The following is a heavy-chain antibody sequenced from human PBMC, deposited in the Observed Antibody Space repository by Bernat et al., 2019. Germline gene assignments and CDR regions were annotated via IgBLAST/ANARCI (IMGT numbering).Heavy chain of an antibody. Sequence: QVQLQESGPGLVKPSETLSLTCTVSGGSISSYYWSWIRQPPGKGLEWIGYIYYSGSTNYNPSLKSRVTISVDTSKNQFSLKLSSVTAADTAVYYCARSIVVVPENWFDPWGQGTLVTVSS. J-gene: IGHJ5*02. CDR2: IYYSGST. CDR3: ARSIVVVPENWFDP. CDR1: GGSISSYY. V-gene: IGHV4-59*01. D-gene: IGHD2-2*01.